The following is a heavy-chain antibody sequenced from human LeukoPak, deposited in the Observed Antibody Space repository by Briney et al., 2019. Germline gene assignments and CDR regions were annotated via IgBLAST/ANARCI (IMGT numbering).Heavy chain of an antibody. CDR2: INHSGST. J-gene: IGHJ3*02. V-gene: IGHV4-34*01. D-gene: IGHD6-6*01. Sequence: SETLSLTCAVYGGSFSGYYWSWIRQPPGKGLGWIGEINHSGSTNYNPSLKSRVTISVDTSKNQFSLKLSSVTAADTAVYYCARAKWGGIAARPRDAFDIWGQGTMVTVSS. CDR1: GGSFSGYY. CDR3: ARAKWGGIAARPRDAFDI.